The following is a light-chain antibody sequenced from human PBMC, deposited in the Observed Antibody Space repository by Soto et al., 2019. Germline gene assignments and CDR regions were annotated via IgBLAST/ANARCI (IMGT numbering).Light chain of an antibody. CDR1: QTISSW. V-gene: IGKV1-5*03. CDR2: KAS. Sequence: DIQMAQSPSTLSGSVGDRVTITCRASQTISSWLAWYQQKPGKAPKLLIYKASTLISGVPSRFSGSGSGTAFTLTISSLQPDDFATYYCQHYNSYSVAFGQGTKVELK. CDR3: QHYNSYSVA. J-gene: IGKJ1*01.